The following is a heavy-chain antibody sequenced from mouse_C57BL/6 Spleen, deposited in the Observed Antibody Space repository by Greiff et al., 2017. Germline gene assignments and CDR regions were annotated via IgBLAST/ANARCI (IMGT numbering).Heavy chain of an antibody. CDR3: ARRDYGYYYAMDY. J-gene: IGHJ4*01. CDR2: IYPGSGST. D-gene: IGHD1-1*02. V-gene: IGHV1-55*01. CDR1: GYTFTSYW. Sequence: QVQLQQPGAELVKPGASVKMSCKASGYTFTSYWITWVKQRPGQGLEWIGEIYPGSGSTNYNEKFKSKATLTVDTSSSTAYMQLSSLTSEDSAVYYCARRDYGYYYAMDYWGQGTSVTVSS.